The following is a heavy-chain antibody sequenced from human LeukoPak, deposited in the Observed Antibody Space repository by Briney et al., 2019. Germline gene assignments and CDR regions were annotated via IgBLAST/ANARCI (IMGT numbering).Heavy chain of an antibody. D-gene: IGHD2-2*01. CDR3: ARDADIVVVPAAPEFGY. V-gene: IGHV1-18*01. Sequence: ASVKVSCKASGYTFTSYGISWVRQAPGQGLEWMGWISAYNGNTNYAQKLQGRVTMTTDTSTSTAYMELRSLRSDDTAVYYCARDADIVVVPAAPEFGYWGQGTLVTVSS. J-gene: IGHJ4*02. CDR2: ISAYNGNT. CDR1: GYTFTSYG.